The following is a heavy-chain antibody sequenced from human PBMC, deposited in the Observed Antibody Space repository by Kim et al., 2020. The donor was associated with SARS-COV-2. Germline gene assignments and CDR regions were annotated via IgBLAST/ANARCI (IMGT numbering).Heavy chain of an antibody. J-gene: IGHJ3*01. CDR3: AKRPTRAVVFTYFAVDV. CDR1: GGSFINDLFY. CDR2: MHYTGST. V-gene: IGHV4-39*01. D-gene: IGHD3-22*01. Sequence: SETLSLTCSVSGGSFINDLFYWGWVRQAPGKGLEWIASMHYTGSTYSNPSLKSRVAISMDTTKNQFSLKLTSVAAAATAVYFCAKRPTRAVVFTYFAVDV.